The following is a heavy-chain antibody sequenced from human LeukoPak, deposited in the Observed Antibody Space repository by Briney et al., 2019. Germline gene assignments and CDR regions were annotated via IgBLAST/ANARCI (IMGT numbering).Heavy chain of an antibody. CDR2: ISYDGRNK. J-gene: IGHJ4*02. CDR3: AKDIAAAGTHFDY. V-gene: IGHV3-30*18. CDR1: GFTFSSYG. D-gene: IGHD6-13*01. Sequence: GGSLRLSCAASGFTFSSYGMHWVRQAPGKGLEWVAVISYDGRNKYYADSVKGRFTISRDNPKNTLYLQMNSLRAEDTAVYYCAKDIAAAGTHFDYWGQGTLVTVSS.